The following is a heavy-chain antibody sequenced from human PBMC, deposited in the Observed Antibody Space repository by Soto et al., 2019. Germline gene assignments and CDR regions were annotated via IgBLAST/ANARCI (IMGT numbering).Heavy chain of an antibody. V-gene: IGHV5-10-1*01. CDR3: ARRYFDWSHGMDV. CDR2: IDPSDSYT. D-gene: IGHD3-9*01. Sequence: GESQKISSKASGYSFTSYWISWVRQMPGKGLEWMGRIDPSDSYTNYSPSFQGHVTISADKSISTAYLQWSSLKASDTAMYYCARRYFDWSHGMDVWGQGTTVTV. J-gene: IGHJ6*02. CDR1: GYSFTSYW.